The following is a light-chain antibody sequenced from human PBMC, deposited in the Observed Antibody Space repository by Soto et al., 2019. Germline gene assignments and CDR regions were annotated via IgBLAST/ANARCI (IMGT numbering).Light chain of an antibody. Sequence: QSALTQPASVSGSPGQSITISCTGTSSDVGGFNYVSWYQHHPGKAPKLMIYEVSNRPSGVSNRFSGSKSGNTASLTISGLQAEDEAEYYCTSYTSTSTHVVCGGGTKVTVL. J-gene: IGLJ2*01. CDR2: EVS. CDR3: TSYTSTSTHVV. CDR1: SSDVGGFNY. V-gene: IGLV2-14*01.